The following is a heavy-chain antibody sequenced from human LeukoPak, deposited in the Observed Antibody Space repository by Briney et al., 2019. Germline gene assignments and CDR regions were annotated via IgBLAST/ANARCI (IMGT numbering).Heavy chain of an antibody. CDR2: ISSSGSTI. V-gene: IGHV3-48*03. CDR1: GFTFSSYE. D-gene: IGHD3-10*01. J-gene: IGHJ6*03. CDR3: ARDRRITMVRGGVHYYYYMDV. Sequence: GGSLRLSCAASGFTFSSYEMNWVRQAPGKGLEWVSYISSSGSTIYYADSVKGRFAISRDNAKNSLYLQMNSLRAEDTAVYYCARDRRITMVRGGVHYYYYMDVWGKGTTVTVSS.